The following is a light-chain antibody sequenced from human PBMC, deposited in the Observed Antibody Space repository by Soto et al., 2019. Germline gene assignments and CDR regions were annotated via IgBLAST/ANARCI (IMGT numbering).Light chain of an antibody. V-gene: IGLV1-44*01. CDR1: SSNIGSNT. CDR2: SSN. Sequence: QSVLTQPPSASGTPGQRVTISCSGSSSNIGSNTVNWYQQLPGTAPKLLIYSSNQRPSGVPDRFSGSKSGTSASLAISGLQSEDEADYYCAAWDDSLNGQGVFGGGTKLTVL. CDR3: AAWDDSLNGQGV. J-gene: IGLJ2*01.